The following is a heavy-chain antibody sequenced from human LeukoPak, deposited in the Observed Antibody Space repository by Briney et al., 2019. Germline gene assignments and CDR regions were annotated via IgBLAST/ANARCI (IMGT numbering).Heavy chain of an antibody. CDR2: ISGSGGST. V-gene: IGHV3-23*01. Sequence: GSLRLSCAASGFTFSSYAMSWVRQAPGKGLEWVSAISGSGGSTYYADSVRGRSTISRDNSKNTLYLQMNSLRAEDTAVYYCAKGWQWLISYWGQGTLVTVSS. D-gene: IGHD6-19*01. J-gene: IGHJ4*02. CDR1: GFTFSSYA. CDR3: AKGWQWLISY.